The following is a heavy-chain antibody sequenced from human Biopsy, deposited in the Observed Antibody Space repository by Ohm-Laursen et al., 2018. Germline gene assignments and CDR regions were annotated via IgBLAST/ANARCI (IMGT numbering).Heavy chain of an antibody. CDR3: AKTFHGSSFLYDY. CDR2: LSGSGGTT. Sequence: SLRLSCSASGVTLSGYGMSWVRQAPGKGLEWVSVLSGSGGTTYYADSVKGRFTISRDNSKNTLYLQMNSLTAEDTAVYYCAKTFHGSSFLYDYWGQGTLVTVSS. CDR1: GVTLSGYG. V-gene: IGHV3-23*01. J-gene: IGHJ4*02. D-gene: IGHD2-15*01.